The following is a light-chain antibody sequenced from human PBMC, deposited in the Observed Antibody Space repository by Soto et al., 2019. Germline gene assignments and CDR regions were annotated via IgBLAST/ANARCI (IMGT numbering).Light chain of an antibody. Sequence: DIQMTQSPSTLSASVGDRVTITCRASQSISSWLAWYQQRPGKAPKLLIYDASSLESGVPSRFSGSGSGTEFTLTISSLQPDDFAIYYCQQYNNYPRTFGGGTKVDIK. CDR2: DAS. V-gene: IGKV1-5*01. J-gene: IGKJ4*01. CDR3: QQYNNYPRT. CDR1: QSISSW.